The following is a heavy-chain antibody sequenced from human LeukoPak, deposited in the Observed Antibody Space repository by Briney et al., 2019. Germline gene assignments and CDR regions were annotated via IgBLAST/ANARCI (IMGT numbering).Heavy chain of an antibody. CDR2: IRSDGSTI. Sequence: PGGSLRLSCSASGFTFSDYDMNWIRQAPGKGLEWVSYIRSDGSTIYDADSVKGRFFISRGNARDSLYLQMNSLRAEDTAVYYCAREGRGYYGDFDYWDQGTLVTVSS. J-gene: IGHJ4*02. CDR1: GFTFSDYD. V-gene: IGHV3-11*01. D-gene: IGHD3-22*01. CDR3: AREGRGYYGDFDY.